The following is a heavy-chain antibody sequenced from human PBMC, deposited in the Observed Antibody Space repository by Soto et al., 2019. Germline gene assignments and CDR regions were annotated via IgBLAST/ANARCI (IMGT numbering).Heavy chain of an antibody. J-gene: IGHJ6*03. CDR3: ARHPSSPLYNGNDFYIHMEV. CDR1: GCSISSYY. V-gene: IGHV4-59*08. D-gene: IGHD1-1*01. CDR2: IYYSGST. Sequence: PSKTPSLTCTVSGCSISSYYWSWIGQPPGKGLEWIGYIYYSGSTNYNPSLKSRVTISVDTSKNQFSLKLSSVTAADTAVYYCARHPSSPLYNGNDFYIHMEVWGKGTAVTVSS.